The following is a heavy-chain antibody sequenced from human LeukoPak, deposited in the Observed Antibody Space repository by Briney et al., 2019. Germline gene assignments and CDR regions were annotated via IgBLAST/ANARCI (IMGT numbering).Heavy chain of an antibody. CDR2: IYYSGST. CDR3: ARYGDYYYYGMDV. Sequence: SETLFLTCTVSGGSMSSYYWSWIRQPPGKGLEWIGYIYYSGSTNYNPSLKSRVTISVDTSKNQFSLKLSSVTAADTAVYYCARYGDYYYYGMDVWGQGTTVTVSS. D-gene: IGHD4-17*01. CDR1: GGSMSSYY. J-gene: IGHJ6*02. V-gene: IGHV4-59*08.